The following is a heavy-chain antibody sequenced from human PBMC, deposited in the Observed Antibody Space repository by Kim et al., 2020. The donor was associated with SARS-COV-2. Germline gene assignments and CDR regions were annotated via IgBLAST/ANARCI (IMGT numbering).Heavy chain of an antibody. CDR3: ARDGSGCSSTSCYVPLDY. D-gene: IGHD2-2*01. J-gene: IGHJ4*02. V-gene: IGHV1-18*01. Sequence: ASVKVSCKASGYTFTSYGISWVRQAPGQGLEWMGWISAYNGNTNYAQKLQGRVTMTTDTSTSTAYMELRSLRSDDTAVYYCARDGSGCSSTSCYVPLDYWGQGTLVTVSS. CDR1: GYTFTSYG. CDR2: ISAYNGNT.